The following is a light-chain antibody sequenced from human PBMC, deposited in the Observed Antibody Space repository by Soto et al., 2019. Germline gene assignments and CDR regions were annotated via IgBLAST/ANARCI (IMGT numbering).Light chain of an antibody. Sequence: EIVLTQSPGTLSLSTGDRATLSCRASQSVSRSYLGWYQQKPGQAPRLLMYGASIRAAGVPDRFSGSGSGTEFTLTISRLEPEDFTVYYCHHYETFGQGTKVAI. CDR2: GAS. CDR3: HHYET. CDR1: QSVSRSY. V-gene: IGKV3-20*01. J-gene: IGKJ1*01.